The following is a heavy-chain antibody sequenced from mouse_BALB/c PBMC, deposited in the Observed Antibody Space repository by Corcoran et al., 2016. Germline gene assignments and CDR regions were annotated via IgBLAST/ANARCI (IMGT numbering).Heavy chain of an antibody. CDR3: ARWGITTFDY. Sequence: EVLLQQSGPELVKPGASVKIPCKASGYRFTDYNMDWVRQSHGKSLEWIGDSNTRSGGTIYNQTFKGKATLTVDKSSSTAYMELHSLTSEDTAVYYCARWGITTFDYWGQGTSVTVSS. CDR2: SNTRSGGT. V-gene: IGHV1-18*01. J-gene: IGHJ2*03. D-gene: IGHD1-1*01. CDR1: GYRFTDYN.